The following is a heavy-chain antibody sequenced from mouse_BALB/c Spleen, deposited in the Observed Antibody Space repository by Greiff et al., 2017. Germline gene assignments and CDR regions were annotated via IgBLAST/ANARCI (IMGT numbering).Heavy chain of an antibody. CDR3: AREEYGNYDGFAY. D-gene: IGHD2-10*02. V-gene: IGHV3-2*02. CDR1: GYSITSDYA. CDR2: ISYSGST. J-gene: IGHJ3*01. Sequence: EVKVEESGPGLVKPSQSLSLTCTVTGYSITSDYAWSWIRQFPGNKLEWMGYISYSGSTSYNPSLKSRISITRDTSKNQFFLQLNSVTTEDTATYYCAREEYGNYDGFAYWGQGTLVTVSA.